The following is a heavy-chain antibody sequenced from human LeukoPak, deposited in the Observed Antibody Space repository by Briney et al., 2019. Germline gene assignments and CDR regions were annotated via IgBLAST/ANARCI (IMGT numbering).Heavy chain of an antibody. J-gene: IGHJ6*02. CDR3: ARGGTGGAAAGTELYYYGMDV. CDR1: GGSFSGYY. V-gene: IGHV4-34*01. Sequence: PSETLSLTCAVYGGSFSGYYWSWIRQPPGKGLEWIGEINHSGSTNYNPSLKSRVIISVDTSKNQFSLKLSSVTAADTAVYYCARGGTGGAAAGTELYYYGMDVWGQGTTVTVSS. CDR2: INHSGST. D-gene: IGHD6-13*01.